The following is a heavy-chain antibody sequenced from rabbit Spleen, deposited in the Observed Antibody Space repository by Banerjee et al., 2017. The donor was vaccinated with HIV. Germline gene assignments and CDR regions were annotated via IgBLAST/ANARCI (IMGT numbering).Heavy chain of an antibody. V-gene: IGHV1S47*01. D-gene: IGHD4-1*01. J-gene: IGHJ6*01. CDR3: ARDWDGVIGWNFGW. CDR2: IDPIFGRT. Sequence: QEQLVESGGGLVQPGGSLKLSCKASGFDFSVYGLSWVRQAPGKGLEWIGYIDPIFGRTSYPTWVNGRSPISSHTAQNTLYLQLNRLTAADTATSFCARDWDGVIGWNFGWWGPGTLVTVS. CDR1: GFDFSVYG.